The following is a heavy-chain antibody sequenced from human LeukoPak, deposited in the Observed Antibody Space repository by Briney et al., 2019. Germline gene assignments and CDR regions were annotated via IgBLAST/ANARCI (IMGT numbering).Heavy chain of an antibody. D-gene: IGHD6-13*01. J-gene: IGHJ4*02. CDR3: AIDANAGYSSSGRYYFDY. Sequence: SGTLSLTCAVSGVSISSSNWWSWVRQPPGKGLEWIGEIYHSGSTNYNPSLKSRVTISVDKSKNQFSLKLSSVTAADTAVYYCAIDANAGYSSSGRYYFDYWGQGTLVTVSS. CDR2: IYHSGST. V-gene: IGHV4-4*02. CDR1: GVSISSSNW.